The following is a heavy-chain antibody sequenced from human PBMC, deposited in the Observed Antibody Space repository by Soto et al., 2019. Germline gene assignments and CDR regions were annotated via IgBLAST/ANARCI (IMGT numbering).Heavy chain of an antibody. Sequence: QVQLHESGPGLVKPSQTLSLTCTVSGGSISSTGYFWTWIRQHPGKSLEWIGYIFYSGSTFHNPSLKSRVTMSVDTSKNQFSLELSSVTAADTAVYYSAREAASGDSFYYWGQGTLVTVSS. CDR3: AREAASGDSFYY. CDR1: GGSISSTGYF. V-gene: IGHV4-31*03. J-gene: IGHJ4*02. D-gene: IGHD2-15*01. CDR2: IFYSGST.